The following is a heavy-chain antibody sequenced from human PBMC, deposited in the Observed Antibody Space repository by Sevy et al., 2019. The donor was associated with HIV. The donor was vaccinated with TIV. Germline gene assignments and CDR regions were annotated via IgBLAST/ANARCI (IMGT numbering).Heavy chain of an antibody. Sequence: SETLSLTCTVSGGSVSSSDYYWSWIRQPPGKGLQWVGYIYYSGGTYYNPFLNSRVSMSVDTSKNQFSLKLSSVTAADTAVYYCASKRGYSSGPFDYGGQGTLVTVSS. CDR2: IYYSGGT. J-gene: IGHJ4*02. D-gene: IGHD5-18*01. CDR1: GGSVSSSDYY. V-gene: IGHV4-30-4*01. CDR3: ASKRGYSSGPFDY.